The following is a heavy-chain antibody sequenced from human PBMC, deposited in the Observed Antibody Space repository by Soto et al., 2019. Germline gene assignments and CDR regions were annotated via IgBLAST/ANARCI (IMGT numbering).Heavy chain of an antibody. V-gene: IGHV4-61*01. D-gene: IGHD6-6*01. CDR2: IYYSGST. CDR3: ARPNSSSSIFQFDY. CDR1: GGSVSSGSYY. Sequence: PSETLSLTCTVSGGSVSSGSYYWSWIRQPPGKGLEWIGYIYYSGSTNYNPSLKSRVTISVDTSKNQFSLKLSSVTAADTAVYYCARPNSSSSIFQFDYWGQGTLVTVSS. J-gene: IGHJ4*02.